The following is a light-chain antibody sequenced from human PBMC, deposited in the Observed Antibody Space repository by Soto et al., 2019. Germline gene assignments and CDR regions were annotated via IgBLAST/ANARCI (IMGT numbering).Light chain of an antibody. Sequence: EIVRTQSPATLSVSPGERATLSCRASQSVSSNLAWYQQKPGQAPRLLIYGASTRATGIPARFSGSGSGTEFTLTIRSLQSEDFAVYYCQQYNNWPPVTFGQGTKVEIK. CDR1: QSVSSN. CDR3: QQYNNWPPVT. J-gene: IGKJ1*01. CDR2: GAS. V-gene: IGKV3-15*01.